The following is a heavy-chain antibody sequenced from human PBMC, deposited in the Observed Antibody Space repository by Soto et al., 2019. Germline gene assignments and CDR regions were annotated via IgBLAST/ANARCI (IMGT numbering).Heavy chain of an antibody. V-gene: IGHV1-69*12. CDR1: GGTFSSYA. J-gene: IGHJ4*02. D-gene: IGHD5-18*01. CDR3: AILKPDTAIVEVFDS. CDR2: IIPIFGTA. Sequence: QVQLVQSGAEVKKPGSSVKVSCKASGGTFSSYAISWVRQAPGQGLEWMGGIIPIFGTANYAQKFQGRVPITANQSNSTAYMELRSLRSEHTAVYYCAILKPDTAIVEVFDSWGQGTLVTVPS.